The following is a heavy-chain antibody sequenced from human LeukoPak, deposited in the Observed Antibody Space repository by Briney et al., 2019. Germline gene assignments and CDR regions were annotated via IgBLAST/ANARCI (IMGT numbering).Heavy chain of an antibody. Sequence: SETLSLTCTVSGGSISSYYWSWIRQPPGKGLEWIGYIHYSGSTSYNPSLKSRITISVDTSKNQFSLKLTSVTAADTAVYYCARGFDAHNAFDIWGQGTMVTVSS. CDR1: GGSISSYY. D-gene: IGHD3-9*01. CDR3: ARGFDAHNAFDI. J-gene: IGHJ3*02. V-gene: IGHV4-30-4*01. CDR2: IHYSGST.